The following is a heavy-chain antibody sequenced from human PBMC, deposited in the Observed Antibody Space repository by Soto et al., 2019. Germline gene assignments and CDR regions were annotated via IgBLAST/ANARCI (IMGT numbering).Heavy chain of an antibody. V-gene: IGHV1-69*06. CDR2: IITMYGTT. CDR1: GGTFGSYA. Sequence: QVQLVQSGAEVKKPGSSVKVSCKASGGTFGSYAISWVRQAPGQGLEWMGGIITMYGTTNYAQTFQGRVTLISATSTSTVFMALGSLRTDYSAVDFCARTFAYSSARFDHWGQGTVVTVSS. J-gene: IGHJ4*02. D-gene: IGHD6-25*01. CDR3: ARTFAYSSARFDH.